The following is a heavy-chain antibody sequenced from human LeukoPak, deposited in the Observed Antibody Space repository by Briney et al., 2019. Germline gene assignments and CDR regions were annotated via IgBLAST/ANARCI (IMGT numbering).Heavy chain of an antibody. CDR1: GFTLNSFH. CDR3: ARRRGSNWVHPLDALDI. J-gene: IGHJ3*02. D-gene: IGHD6-13*01. CDR2: INSRGTA. V-gene: IGHV3-48*03. Sequence: PGGSLRLSCAASGFTLNSFHMVWVRQAPGKGLEWITYINSRGTAYYAHSLKGRFTISRDIAKNSLYLQMNSLRAEDTAVYYCARRRGSNWVHPLDALDIWGHRTMVT.